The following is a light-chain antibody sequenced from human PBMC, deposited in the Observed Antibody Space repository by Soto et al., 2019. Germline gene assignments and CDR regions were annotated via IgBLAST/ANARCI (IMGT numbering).Light chain of an antibody. CDR3: AALDDSLNAVV. V-gene: IGLV1-44*01. Sequence: QSVLTQPPSASGTPGQRVNISCSGSSSNIGSNTVNWYQQLPGTAPKLLIYSNNQRPSGVPDRFSGSKSGTSASLAISGLHSEDEADYYCAALDDSLNAVVFGGGTKLTVL. CDR1: SSNIGSNT. J-gene: IGLJ2*01. CDR2: SNN.